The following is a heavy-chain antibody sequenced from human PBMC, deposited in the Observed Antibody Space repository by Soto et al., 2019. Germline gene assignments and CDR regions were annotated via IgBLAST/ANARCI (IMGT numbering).Heavy chain of an antibody. CDR1: GGSISSSSYY. CDR2: IYYSGST. J-gene: IGHJ5*02. CDR3: ARQFSIARNYWAVAYNWFDP. V-gene: IGHV4-39*01. D-gene: IGHD1-7*01. Sequence: QLQLQESGPGLVKPSETLSLTCTVSGGSISSSSYYWGWIRQPPGKGLEWIGSIYYSGSTYYNPSLKSRVTISVDTSKNQFSLKLSSVTAADTAVYYCARQFSIARNYWAVAYNWFDPWGQGTLVTVSS.